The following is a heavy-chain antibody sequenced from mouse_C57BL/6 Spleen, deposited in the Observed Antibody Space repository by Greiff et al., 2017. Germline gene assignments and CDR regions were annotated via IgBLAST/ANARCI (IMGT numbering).Heavy chain of an antibody. CDR3: ARPGDYVVWYFDV. J-gene: IGHJ1*03. Sequence: EVQRVVSGGGLVKPGGSLKLSCAASGFTFSDYGMHWVRQAPETGLEWVAYISSGSSTIYYADTVMGRFTISSGNAKNTLFLQMTSLRSEDTAMYYCARPGDYVVWYFDVWGTGTAVTVSS. CDR1: GFTFSDYG. V-gene: IGHV5-17*01. D-gene: IGHD2-4*01. CDR2: ISSGSSTI.